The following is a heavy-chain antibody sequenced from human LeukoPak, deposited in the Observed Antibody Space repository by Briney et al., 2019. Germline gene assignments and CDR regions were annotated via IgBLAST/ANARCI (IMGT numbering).Heavy chain of an antibody. D-gene: IGHD3-10*01. CDR3: ARHESMVRGVIVKY. Sequence: GESLKISCEGSGYSFASYWIGWVRQMPGRGLEWMGIIFPNDSDVRYSPSFEGQVSISADRSTSTAYLQWDSLKPSDTAMYYCARHESMVRGVIVKYWGQGTLVTVSP. CDR1: GYSFASYW. J-gene: IGHJ4*02. V-gene: IGHV5-51*01. CDR2: IFPNDSDV.